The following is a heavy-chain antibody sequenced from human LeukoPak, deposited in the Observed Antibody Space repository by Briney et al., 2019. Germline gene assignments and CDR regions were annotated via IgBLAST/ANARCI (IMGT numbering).Heavy chain of an antibody. CDR3: ARGSKGIVVVPAAPKKDYYYYMDV. V-gene: IGHV1-8*01. Sequence: ASVKVSCKASGYTFTSYDINWVRQATGQGLEWMGWMNPNSGNTGYAQKFQGRVTMTRNTSISTAYMELSSLRSEETAVYYCARGSKGIVVVPAAPKKDYYYYMDVWGKGTTVTVSS. J-gene: IGHJ6*03. CDR2: MNPNSGNT. CDR1: GYTFTSYD. D-gene: IGHD2-2*01.